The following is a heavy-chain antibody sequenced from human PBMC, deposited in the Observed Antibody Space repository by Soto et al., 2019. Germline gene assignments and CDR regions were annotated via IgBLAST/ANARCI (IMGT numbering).Heavy chain of an antibody. CDR2: IWYDGSNK. V-gene: IGHV3-33*01. J-gene: IGHJ6*02. CDR1: GFTFSSYG. Sequence: GSLRLSCAASGFTFSSYGMHWVRQAPGKGLEWVAVIWYDGSNKYYADSVKGRFTISRDNSKNTLYLQMNSLRAEDTAVYYCARYWEVGAPQPRGYYYGMDVWGQGTTVTVSS. CDR3: ARYWEVGAPQPRGYYYGMDV. D-gene: IGHD1-26*01.